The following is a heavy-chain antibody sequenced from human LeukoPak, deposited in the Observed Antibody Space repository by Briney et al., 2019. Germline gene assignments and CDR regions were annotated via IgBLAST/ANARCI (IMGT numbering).Heavy chain of an antibody. CDR2: FDPGDGET. CDR1: GYTLAELS. J-gene: IGHJ4*02. Sequence: ASVKVSCKVSGYTLAELSMHWVRQAPGKGLEWMGRFDPGDGETIYAQKFQGKVTMTRDTSSSTAYMELSRLRSDDTAVYYCARGMDGDSTFGYDYWGQGTLVTVSS. V-gene: IGHV1-24*01. CDR3: ARGMDGDSTFGYDY. D-gene: IGHD4-17*01.